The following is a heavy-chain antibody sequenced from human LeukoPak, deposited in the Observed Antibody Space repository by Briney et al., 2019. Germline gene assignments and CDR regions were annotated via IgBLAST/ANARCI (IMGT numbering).Heavy chain of an antibody. D-gene: IGHD3-16*01. V-gene: IGHV3-74*01. CDR1: GFTFTTYW. CDR3: ARAGAYHFDN. CDR2: INTDTRGT. J-gene: IGHJ4*02. Sequence: GGSLRLSCAASGFTFTTYWMHWVRQAPGKGLVWVSIINTDTRGTYYADSVKGRFTISRDNAKNALYLQMNSLRAEDTAVYYCARAGAYHFDNWGQGTLVTVSS.